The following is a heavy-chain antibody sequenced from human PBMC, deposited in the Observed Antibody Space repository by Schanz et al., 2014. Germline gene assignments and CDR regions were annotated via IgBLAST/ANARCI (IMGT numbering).Heavy chain of an antibody. CDR2: INPSGGST. CDR1: GYTFTTYY. D-gene: IGHD1-20*01. V-gene: IGHV1-46*03. CDR3: GRGFSRAYIDF. Sequence: QLQLVQSGAEVKKPGSSVKVSCKASGYTFTTYYMLWVRQAPGQGLEWMGIINPSGGSTRYGQKFQGRITVTTDTSTSTVYLEVSSLRSDDTAVYYCGRGFSRAYIDFWGQGTLITVSS. J-gene: IGHJ4*02.